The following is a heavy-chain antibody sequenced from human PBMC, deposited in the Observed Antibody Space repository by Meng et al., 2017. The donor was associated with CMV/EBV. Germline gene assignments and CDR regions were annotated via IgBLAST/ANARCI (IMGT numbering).Heavy chain of an antibody. J-gene: IGHJ6*02. CDR2: ICSGDST. Sequence: GESLKISCAASGFSFSSYAMSWVRQAPGKGLEWVSVICSGDSTYYADSVKGRFTISRDDSKNMLYLQMNSLRAEDTAVYYCANGPHLEDVWGQGTTVTVSS. D-gene: IGHD3-3*02. V-gene: IGHV3-23*03. CDR3: ANGPHLEDV. CDR1: GFSFSSYA.